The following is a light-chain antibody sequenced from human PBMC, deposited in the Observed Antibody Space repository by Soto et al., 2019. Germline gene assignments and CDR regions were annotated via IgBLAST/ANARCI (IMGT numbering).Light chain of an antibody. Sequence: QSVLTQPPSASATPGQRVTISCSGGSSNIGSNPVSWYQQLPGTAPKPLIYSDNQRPSGVPDRISGSRSGTSASLAISGLQSEDEAEYYCAAWDDSLRGCVFGGGTKLTVL. CDR1: SSNIGSNP. V-gene: IGLV1-44*01. CDR3: AAWDDSLRGCV. J-gene: IGLJ2*01. CDR2: SDN.